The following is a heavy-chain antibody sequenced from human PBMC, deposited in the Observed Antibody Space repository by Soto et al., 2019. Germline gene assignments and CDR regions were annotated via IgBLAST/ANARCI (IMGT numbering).Heavy chain of an antibody. D-gene: IGHD3-10*01. Sequence: EVQLVESGGGLVQPGGSLRLSCAASGFTFSSYWMHWVRQVPGKGLLWVSRIVEYGRTINYADSVKGRFTISRDNARNTLYLEMNSLRAEDTALYYCTRDIGGKGAYWGPGTLVTVSS. CDR2: IVEYGRTI. CDR1: GFTFSSYW. CDR3: TRDIGGKGAY. V-gene: IGHV3-74*01. J-gene: IGHJ4*02.